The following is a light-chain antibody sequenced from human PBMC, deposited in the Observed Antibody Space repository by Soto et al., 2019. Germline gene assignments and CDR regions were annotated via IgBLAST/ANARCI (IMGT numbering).Light chain of an antibody. CDR3: QQYGSSLQT. J-gene: IGKJ1*01. CDR1: QSVSSSY. V-gene: IGKV3-20*01. Sequence: SLLPQAPATLSSSPGERATLSCGASQSVSSSYLAWYQQKPGQAPRLLLYGASSRATGIPDRFSGSGSGTDFTLTISRLEPEDFAVYYCQQYGSSLQTFGQGTKVDIK. CDR2: GAS.